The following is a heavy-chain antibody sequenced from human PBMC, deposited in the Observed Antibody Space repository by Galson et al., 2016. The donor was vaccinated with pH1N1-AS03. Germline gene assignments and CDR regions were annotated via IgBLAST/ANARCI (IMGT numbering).Heavy chain of an antibody. CDR3: VWTIAAANLPQSYGFDV. CDR2: IWHDGSNK. V-gene: IGHV3-33*08. Sequence: SLRLSCAASGLTFSDYGMHWVRQAPGKGLEWVAIIWHDGSNKFYADSVKGRFTISRDNSKNTLYLEMKSLRVEDTAVYYCVWTIAAANLPQSYGFDVWGQGTTVTVSS. CDR1: GLTFSDYG. D-gene: IGHD6-13*01. J-gene: IGHJ3*01.